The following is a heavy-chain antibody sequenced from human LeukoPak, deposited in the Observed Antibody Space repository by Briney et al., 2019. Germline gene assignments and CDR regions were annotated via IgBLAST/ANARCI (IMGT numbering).Heavy chain of an antibody. V-gene: IGHV1-69*13. CDR2: IIPIFGTA. Sequence: SVKVSCKASGGTFSSYAISWVRQAPGQGLEWMGGIIPIFGTANYAQKFQGRVTITADESTSTAYMELSSLRSEDTAVYYCARDVLAIGYSYGYYYYGMDVWGQGTTVTVSS. D-gene: IGHD5-18*01. CDR1: GGTFSSYA. J-gene: IGHJ6*02. CDR3: ARDVLAIGYSYGYYYYGMDV.